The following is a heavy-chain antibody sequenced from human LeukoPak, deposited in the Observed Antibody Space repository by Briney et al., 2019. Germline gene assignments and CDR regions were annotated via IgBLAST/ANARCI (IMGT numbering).Heavy chain of an antibody. Sequence: KTSETLSLTCTVSGGSISSYYWSWIRQPPGKGLEWIGYIYYSGSIKYNPSLKSRVTISVDTSKNQFSLKLSSVTAADTAVYYCARGRGTFGGVIAFDIWGQGTMVTVSS. CDR3: ARGRGTFGGVIAFDI. J-gene: IGHJ3*02. V-gene: IGHV4-59*01. CDR1: GGSISSYY. CDR2: IYYSGSI. D-gene: IGHD3-16*02.